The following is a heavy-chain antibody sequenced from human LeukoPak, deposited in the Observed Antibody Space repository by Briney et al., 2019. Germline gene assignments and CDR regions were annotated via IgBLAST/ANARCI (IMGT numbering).Heavy chain of an antibody. V-gene: IGHV3-30*02. CDR2: IWFDESHK. Sequence: PGGSLRLPCATSGFIFSNYEMNWVRQAPGKGLEWVAFIWFDESHKNYADSVKGRFTISRDNSKNTLYLQMNSLRAEDTAVYYCAKEEGSWNFFDYWGQGTLVTVSS. D-gene: IGHD1-1*01. CDR3: AKEEGSWNFFDY. CDR1: GFIFSNYE. J-gene: IGHJ4*02.